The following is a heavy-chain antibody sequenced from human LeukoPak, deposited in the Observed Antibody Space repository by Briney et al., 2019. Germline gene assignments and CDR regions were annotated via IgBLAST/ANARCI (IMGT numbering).Heavy chain of an antibody. D-gene: IGHD5-18*01. CDR3: ARHPGNSYGSWYFDL. Sequence: SETLSLTCTVSGGSISSYYWSWIRQPPGRGLEWIGNIYYSGSTSYNPSLMSRVTISVDTSKNQFSLRLSSVTATDTAVYYCARHPGNSYGSWYFDLWGRGTLDAVSS. CDR2: IYYSGST. V-gene: IGHV4-59*08. CDR1: GGSISSYY. J-gene: IGHJ2*01.